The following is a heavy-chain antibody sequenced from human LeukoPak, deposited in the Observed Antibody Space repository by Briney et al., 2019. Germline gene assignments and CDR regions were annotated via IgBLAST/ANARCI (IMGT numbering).Heavy chain of an antibody. D-gene: IGHD2-15*01. J-gene: IGHJ5*02. Sequence: SETLSLTCAVYGGSFSGYYWGWIRQPPGKGLEWIGEINHSGSTDYNPSLKSRVTISVDTSKNQFSLKLSSVTAADTAVYYCARGGFFGFDPWGQGTLVTVSS. CDR1: GGSFSGYY. CDR3: ARGGFFGFDP. CDR2: INHSGST. V-gene: IGHV4-34*01.